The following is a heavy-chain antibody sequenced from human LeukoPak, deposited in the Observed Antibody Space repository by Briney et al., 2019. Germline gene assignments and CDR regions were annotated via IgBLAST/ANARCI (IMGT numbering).Heavy chain of an antibody. Sequence: PGGSLRLSCAASGFTFSSYGMHWVRQAPGKGLEWVAFIRYDGSNKYYADSVKGRFSISRDNSENTLYLQMNSLRDEDTAVYYCAGSSRSVYYFDYWGQGTLVTVSS. V-gene: IGHV3-30*02. CDR2: IRYDGSNK. J-gene: IGHJ4*02. CDR1: GFTFSSYG. CDR3: AGSSRSVYYFDY. D-gene: IGHD2-2*01.